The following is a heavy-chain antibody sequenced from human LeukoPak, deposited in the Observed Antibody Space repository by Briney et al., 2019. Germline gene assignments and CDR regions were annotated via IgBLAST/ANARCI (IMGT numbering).Heavy chain of an antibody. Sequence: ASVKVSCKASGYTFTTYGISWVRQAPGQGLECMGWISAYNGNTNYAQKLQGRVTMTTDTSTSTAYMELRSLRSDDTAVYYCARESDDSSGYYFDYWGQGTLVTVPS. J-gene: IGHJ4*02. V-gene: IGHV1-18*01. CDR3: ARESDDSSGYYFDY. CDR2: ISAYNGNT. CDR1: GYTFTTYG. D-gene: IGHD3-22*01.